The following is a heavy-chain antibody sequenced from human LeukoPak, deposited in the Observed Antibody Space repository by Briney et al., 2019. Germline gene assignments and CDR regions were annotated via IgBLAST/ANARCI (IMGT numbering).Heavy chain of an antibody. J-gene: IGHJ6*03. CDR2: ISGSGGST. D-gene: IGHD2-2*02. V-gene: IGHV3-23*01. CDR1: GFTFSSYG. CDR3: AKDQVPAAINYYYYMDV. Sequence: GGSLRLSCAASGFTFSSYGMSWVRQAPGKGLEWVSAISGSGGSTYYAASVKGRFTISRDNSKNTLYLQMNSLRAEDTAVYYCAKDQVPAAINYYYYMDVWGKGTTVTVSS.